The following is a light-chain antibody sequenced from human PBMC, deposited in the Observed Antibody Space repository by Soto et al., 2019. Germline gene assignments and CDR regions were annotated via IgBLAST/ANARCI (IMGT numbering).Light chain of an antibody. CDR3: QQYNSYSPIT. V-gene: IGKV1-5*03. Sequence: DIQMTQSPSTLSASIGDRVTITCRASQTISDWLAWHQQKPGKAPKLLIYKASSLESGVPSRFSGSGSGTEFTLTISSLQPDDFATYYCQQYNSYSPITFGQGTRLEIK. J-gene: IGKJ5*01. CDR2: KAS. CDR1: QTISDW.